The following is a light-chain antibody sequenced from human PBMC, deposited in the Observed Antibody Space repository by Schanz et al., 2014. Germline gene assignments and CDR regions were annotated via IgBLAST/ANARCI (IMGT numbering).Light chain of an antibody. V-gene: IGKV3-20*01. CDR2: GAS. J-gene: IGKJ5*01. CDR1: QSVSTY. Sequence: EIVMTQSPVTLSVSPGERATLSCRASQSVSTYLAWYQQKPGQAPRLLISGASNRATGIADRFSGSGSGTDFTLTISRLEPEDFAVYYCQQYGSSPQITFGQGTRLEIK. CDR3: QQYGSSPQIT.